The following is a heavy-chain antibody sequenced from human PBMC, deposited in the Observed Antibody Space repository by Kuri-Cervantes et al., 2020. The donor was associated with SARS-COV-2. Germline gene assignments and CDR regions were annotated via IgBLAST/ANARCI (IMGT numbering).Heavy chain of an antibody. Sequence: SETLSLTCAVSGGSISSGGYSWSWIRQPPGKGLEWIGYIYHSGSTYYNPSLKSRVTISVDRSKNQFSLKLSSVTAADTAVYYCARDGGGGDADYWGQGTLVTVSS. D-gene: IGHD2-15*01. CDR1: GGSISSGGYS. CDR2: IYHSGST. V-gene: IGHV4-30-2*01. CDR3: ARDGGGGDADY. J-gene: IGHJ4*02.